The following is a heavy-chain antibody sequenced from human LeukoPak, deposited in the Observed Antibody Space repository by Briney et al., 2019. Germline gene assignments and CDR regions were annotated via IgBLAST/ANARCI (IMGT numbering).Heavy chain of an antibody. J-gene: IGHJ6*03. CDR2: VIPVFRTP. Sequence: GASVKVSCKDSGGTFSSYTVTWVRQVPGQGLEWMGGVIPVFRTPNYAQKFQGRVTITRDESTSTTYMELTSLTSEDTAMYYCARVDRNHFYLDVWGKGTMVTVSS. CDR1: GGTFSSYT. V-gene: IGHV1-69*05. CDR3: ARVDRNHFYLDV. D-gene: IGHD3-10*01.